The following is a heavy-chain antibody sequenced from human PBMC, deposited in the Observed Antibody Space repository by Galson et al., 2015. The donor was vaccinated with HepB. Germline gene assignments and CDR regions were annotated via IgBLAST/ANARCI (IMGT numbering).Heavy chain of an antibody. J-gene: IGHJ3*02. D-gene: IGHD5-18*01. CDR2: ISAYNGNT. CDR3: AREVVDTAMVLDAFDI. V-gene: IGHV1-18*04. CDR1: GYTFTSYG. Sequence: SVKVSCKASGYTFTSYGISWVRQAPGQGLEWMGWISAYNGNTNYAQKLQGRVTMTTDTSTSTAYMELRSLRSDDTAVYYCAREVVDTAMVLDAFDIWGQGTMVTVSS.